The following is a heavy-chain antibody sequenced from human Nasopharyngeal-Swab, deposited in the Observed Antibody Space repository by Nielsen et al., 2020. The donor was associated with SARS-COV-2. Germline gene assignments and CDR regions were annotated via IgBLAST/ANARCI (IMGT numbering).Heavy chain of an antibody. J-gene: IGHJ5*02. CDR3: ARGSEVPPERKRTAAAGTGWFDP. CDR2: INHSGST. CDR1: GGSFSGYY. Sequence: SETLSLTFAVYGGSFSGYYWSWIRQPPGKGLEWIGEINHSGSTTYNPSPKSRVTISVDTYKNQFSLKLSSVTAADTAVYYCARGSEVPPERKRTAAAGTGWFDPWGQGTLVTVSS. V-gene: IGHV4-34*01. D-gene: IGHD6-13*01.